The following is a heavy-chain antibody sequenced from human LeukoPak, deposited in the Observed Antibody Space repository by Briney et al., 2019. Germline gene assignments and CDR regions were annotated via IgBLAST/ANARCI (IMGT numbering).Heavy chain of an antibody. CDR1: GFTFNYYA. V-gene: IGHV3-23*01. CDR3: ARHDSFIPY. CDR2: ISDNEGRT. Sequence: GGSVRLSCAASGFTFNYYAMSWVRQAPGKGLEWVSGISDNEGRTYYTDSVKGRFTISRDKTKNTVFLQMHNLRADDTAVYFCARHDSFIPYWGQGALVTVSS. D-gene: IGHD5-18*01. J-gene: IGHJ4*02.